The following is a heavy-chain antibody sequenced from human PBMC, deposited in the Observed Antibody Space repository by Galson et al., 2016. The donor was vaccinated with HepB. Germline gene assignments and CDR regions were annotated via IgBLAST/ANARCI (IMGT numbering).Heavy chain of an antibody. D-gene: IGHD3-22*01. CDR3: ARGSRPYDSSGRVDY. V-gene: IGHV3-23*01. Sequence: SLRLSCAASGLTFSNYAMSWVRQAPGKGLEWVSAITESGDNTYYADSVKGRFTVSRDNSNNTLYMQMSSLRAEDTAVYYCARGSRPYDSSGRVDYWGQGTLVTVSS. CDR1: GLTFSNYA. CDR2: ITESGDNT. J-gene: IGHJ4*02.